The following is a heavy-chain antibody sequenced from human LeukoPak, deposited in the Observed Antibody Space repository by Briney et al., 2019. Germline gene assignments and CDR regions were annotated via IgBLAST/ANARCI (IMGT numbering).Heavy chain of an antibody. V-gene: IGHV4-59*01. D-gene: IGHD3-22*01. Sequence: TSETLSLTCTVSGGSISSYYWSWIRQPPGKGLEWIGYIYYSGSTNYNPSLKSRVTISVDTSKNQFSLKLSSVTAADTAVYYCARAEGGDSSGYYEYWGQGTLVTVSS. CDR2: IYYSGST. J-gene: IGHJ4*02. CDR1: GGSISSYY. CDR3: ARAEGGDSSGYYEY.